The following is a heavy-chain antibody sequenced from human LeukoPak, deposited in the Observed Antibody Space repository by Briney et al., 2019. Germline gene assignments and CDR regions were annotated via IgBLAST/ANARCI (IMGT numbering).Heavy chain of an antibody. V-gene: IGHV4-59*12. D-gene: IGHD6-19*01. CDR3: ARFRSGWSSDYYGMDV. J-gene: IGHJ6*01. CDR2: IYYTGST. CDR1: GGSISGYY. Sequence: SETLSLTRTVSGGSISGYYWSWTRQPPGKGLEWIGYIYYTGSTKYNPSLRSRVSFSVDTSKNQFSLKLSSVPAADTAVYYCARFRSGWSSDYYGMDVWGQGTTVTVSS.